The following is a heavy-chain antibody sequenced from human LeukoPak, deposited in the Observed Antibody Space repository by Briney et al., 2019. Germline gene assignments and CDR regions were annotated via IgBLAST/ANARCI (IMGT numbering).Heavy chain of an antibody. Sequence: SETLSLTCAVSGTSFSSYYWSWIRQPPGKGLEWIGEVNHSGYTNDNPSLKSRVTISVDTSKNQFSLRLRSVTAADTGVYFCARMTTGHDFWGQGTRVTFSS. D-gene: IGHD4-17*01. V-gene: IGHV4-34*01. CDR3: ARMTTGHDF. J-gene: IGHJ4*02. CDR1: GTSFSSYY. CDR2: VNHSGYT.